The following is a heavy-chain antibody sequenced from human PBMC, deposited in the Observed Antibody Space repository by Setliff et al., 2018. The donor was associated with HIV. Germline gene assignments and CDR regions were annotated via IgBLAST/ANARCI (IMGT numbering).Heavy chain of an antibody. CDR3: VLASIVSTARWNH. CDR1: GYTFTGYY. J-gene: IGHJ5*02. V-gene: IGHV1-2*02. Sequence: ASVKVSCKASGYTFTGYYMHWVRQAPGQGLEWMGWINPNSGATKYAQNFQGRVTMTRDTSISTAYMDLSSLTSDDTAVYYCVLASIVSTARWNHWGRGTLVTVSS. D-gene: IGHD1-26*01. CDR2: INPNSGAT.